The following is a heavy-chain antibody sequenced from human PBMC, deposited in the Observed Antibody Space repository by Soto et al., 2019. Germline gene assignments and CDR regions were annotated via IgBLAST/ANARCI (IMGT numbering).Heavy chain of an antibody. CDR2: SDAT. V-gene: IGHV3-23*01. D-gene: IGHD3-10*01. J-gene: IGHJ2*01. CDR1: GLTFSGYA. CDR3: ARKVSGSTGRPDLWYFDL. Sequence: EVQLLDSGGGLVQPGGSLRLSCAASGLTFSGYALTWVRQAPGKGLEWVSASDATFYADSVKGRFTISRDNSKNTLYLQMNTLRAEDTAVYYCARKVSGSTGRPDLWYFDLWGRGTLVTVSS.